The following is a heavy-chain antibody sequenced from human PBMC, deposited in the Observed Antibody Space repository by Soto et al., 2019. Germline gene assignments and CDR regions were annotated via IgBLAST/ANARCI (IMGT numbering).Heavy chain of an antibody. D-gene: IGHD3-10*01. CDR2: ISSSSSYT. V-gene: IGHV3-11*06. Sequence: GGSLRLSCAASGFTFSDYYMSWIRQAPGKGLEWVSYISSSSSYTNYADSVKGRFTISRDNAKNSLYLQMNSLRAADTAVYYCAREIDERYYGSGSYFFDYWGQGTLVTVSS. CDR3: AREIDERYYGSGSYFFDY. J-gene: IGHJ4*02. CDR1: GFTFSDYY.